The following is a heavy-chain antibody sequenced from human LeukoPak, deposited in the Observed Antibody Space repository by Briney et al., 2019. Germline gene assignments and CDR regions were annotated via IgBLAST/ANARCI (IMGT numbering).Heavy chain of an antibody. J-gene: IGHJ4*02. Sequence: PGGSLRLSCAASGFTFSNYWMSWVRQAPGKGLEWVANIRQDGSDKFYVDSVKGRFTISRDNSKNTLSLQMNSLRAEDTAVYYCRDPFDYWGQGTLVTVSS. CDR3: RDPFDY. V-gene: IGHV3-7*01. CDR1: GFTFSNYW. CDR2: IRQDGSDK.